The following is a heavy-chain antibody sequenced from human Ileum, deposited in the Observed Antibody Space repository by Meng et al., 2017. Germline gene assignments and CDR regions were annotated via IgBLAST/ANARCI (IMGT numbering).Heavy chain of an antibody. Sequence: VPLQESAPGLVRSSETRSLISTVSGGSGSRAGYQWGWIRQPPGKGLEWIGYASTNYNPSLKSRVTISLDTSRNQFSLSLSSVTAADTAVYYCARDHMGSLDYWGQGILVTVSS. CDR2: AST. D-gene: IGHD1-26*01. CDR1: GGSGSRAGYQ. V-gene: IGHV4-61*08. J-gene: IGHJ4*02. CDR3: ARDHMGSLDY.